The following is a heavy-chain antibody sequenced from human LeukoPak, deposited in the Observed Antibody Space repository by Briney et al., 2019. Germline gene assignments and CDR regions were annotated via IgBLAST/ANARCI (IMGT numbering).Heavy chain of an antibody. V-gene: IGHV1-18*01. CDR1: GYTFTSYG. CDR3: ATHAPSSSWERGFDY. J-gene: IGHJ4*02. CDR2: ISAYNGNT. D-gene: IGHD6-13*01. Sequence: GASVKVSCKASGYTFTSYGISWVRQAPGQGLEWMGWISAYNGNTNYAQKLQGRVTMSTDTSTSTAYMELRSLRSDDTAVYYCATHAPSSSWERGFDYWGQGTLVTVSS.